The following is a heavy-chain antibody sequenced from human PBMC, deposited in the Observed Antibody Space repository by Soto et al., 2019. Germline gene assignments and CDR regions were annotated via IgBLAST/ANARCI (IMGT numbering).Heavy chain of an antibody. V-gene: IGHV4-34*01. CDR3: AREVAARPGDWFDP. D-gene: IGHD6-6*01. Sequence: PSETLSLTCAVYGGSFSGYYWSWIRQPPGKGLEWIGEINHSGSTNYNPSLKSRVTISVDTSKNQFSLKLSSVTAADTAVYYCAREVAARPGDWFDPWGQGTLVTVSS. CDR2: INHSGST. CDR1: GGSFSGYY. J-gene: IGHJ5*02.